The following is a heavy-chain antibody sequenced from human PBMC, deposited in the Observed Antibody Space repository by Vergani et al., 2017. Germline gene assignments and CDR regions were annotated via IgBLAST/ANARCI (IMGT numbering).Heavy chain of an antibody. CDR2: VSFRGDT. D-gene: IGHD3-10*01. CDR3: ARSRIYYGAGSPDY. CDR1: GSSVNSYY. Sequence: QVKLQESGPGLVKPSETLSLTCTVSGSSVNSYYWCWIRQPPGKGLEWMGYVSFRGDTLYDPSVKGPMTISLNTSSNQFSLYLTSVTAADTAVYYCARSRIYYGAGSPDYWGQGTLVTVSS. V-gene: IGHV4-59*02. J-gene: IGHJ4*02.